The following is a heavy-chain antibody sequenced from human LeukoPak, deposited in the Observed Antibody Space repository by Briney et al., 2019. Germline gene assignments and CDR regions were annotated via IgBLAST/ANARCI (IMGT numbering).Heavy chain of an antibody. CDR1: GGSFSGYY. V-gene: IGHV4-34*01. Sequence: SETLSLTCAVYGGSFSGYYWSWIRQPPGKGLEWIGEINHSGSTNYNPSLKSRVTISVDTSKNQFSLKLSSVTAADTAVYYCARGPIGATGIFGVVPTAYYYGMDVWGQGTTVTVSS. J-gene: IGHJ6*02. CDR3: ARGPIGATGIFGVVPTAYYYGMDV. CDR2: INHSGST. D-gene: IGHD3-3*01.